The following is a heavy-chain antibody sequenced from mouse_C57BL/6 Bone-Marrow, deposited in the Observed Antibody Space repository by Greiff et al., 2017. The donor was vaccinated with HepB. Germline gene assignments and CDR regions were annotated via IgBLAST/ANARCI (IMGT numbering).Heavy chain of an antibody. V-gene: IGHV5-9-1*02. Sequence: EVQLVESGEGLVKPGGSLKLSCAASGFTFSSYAMSWVRQTPEKRLEWVAYISSGGDYIYYADTVKGRFTISRDNARNTLYLQMSSLKSEDTAMYYCTRDPPPYYSNWYFDVWGTGTTVTVSS. CDR3: TRDPPPYYSNWYFDV. J-gene: IGHJ1*03. CDR2: ISSGGDYI. CDR1: GFTFSSYA. D-gene: IGHD2-5*01.